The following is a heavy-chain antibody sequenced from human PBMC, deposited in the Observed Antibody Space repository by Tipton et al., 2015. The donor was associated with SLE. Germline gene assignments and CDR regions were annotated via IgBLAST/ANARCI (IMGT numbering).Heavy chain of an antibody. Sequence: TLSLTCVVSGAFITRNHWSWIRQYPGKGLEWIGYIHDSGSTYYNPSLRSRVTISPDTSTNQFSLKLSSVTAADTALYYCARVAGDRYLGRFEFWGRGTLVSVSS. CDR1: GAFITRNH. CDR2: IHDSGST. J-gene: IGHJ2*01. V-gene: IGHV4-31*11. CDR3: ARVAGDRYLGRFEF. D-gene: IGHD2-21*02.